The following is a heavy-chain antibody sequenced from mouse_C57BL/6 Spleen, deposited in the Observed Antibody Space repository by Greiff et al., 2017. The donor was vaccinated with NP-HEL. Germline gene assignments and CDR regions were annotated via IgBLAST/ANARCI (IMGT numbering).Heavy chain of an antibody. CDR1: GCSFTGYY. V-gene: IGHV1-42*01. J-gene: IGHJ3*01. CDR3: ARKWVSWFAY. CDR2: INPSTGGT. D-gene: IGHD1-3*01. Sequence: VQLQQSGPELVKPGASVKISCKASGCSFTGYYMNWVKQSPEKSLEWIGEINPSTGGTTYNQKFKAKATLTVDKSSSTAYMQLKSLTSEDSAVYYCARKWVSWFAYWGQGTLVTVSA.